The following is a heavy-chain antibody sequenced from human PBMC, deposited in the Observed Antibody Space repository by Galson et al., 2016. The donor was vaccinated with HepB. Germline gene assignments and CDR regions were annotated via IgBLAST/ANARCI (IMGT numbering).Heavy chain of an antibody. Sequence: PALVKPTQTLTLTCSFSGFSLTTSGVGVGWIRQRPGKALEWLALVHWNDDHRFNPSLRSRLTVAKDTPKNLVILAMSNVDPEDTATYYCAHRIGHWNDLFDYWGQGAPVIVSS. CDR3: AHRIGHWNDLFDY. J-gene: IGHJ4*02. D-gene: IGHD1-1*01. CDR2: VHWNDDH. V-gene: IGHV2-5*01. CDR1: GFSLTTSGVG.